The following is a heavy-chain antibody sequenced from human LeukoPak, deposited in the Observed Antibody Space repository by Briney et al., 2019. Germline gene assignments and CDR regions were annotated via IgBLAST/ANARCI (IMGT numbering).Heavy chain of an antibody. D-gene: IGHD5-24*01. J-gene: IGHJ4*02. Sequence: ASVKVSCKTSGYTFTDYNLHWVRQAPGQRLEWMGIIKPSGGDTSYAQTFQGRVFMTRDTSTSTVYMELSSLKSEDTAVYYCARVRDGYNDAYDIWGQGTLVTVSS. CDR2: IKPSGGDT. CDR3: ARVRDGYNDAYDI. V-gene: IGHV1-46*01. CDR1: GYTFTDYN.